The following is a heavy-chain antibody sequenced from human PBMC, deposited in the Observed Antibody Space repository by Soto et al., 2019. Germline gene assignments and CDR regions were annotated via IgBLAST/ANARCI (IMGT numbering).Heavy chain of an antibody. Sequence: EASVKVSCKASGYTFTSYAMHWVRQAPGQRLEWMGWINAGNGNTKYSQKFQGRVTITRDTSASTAYMELSSLRSEDTAVYYCAREEDYDFWSGSRWGMDVWGQGTTVTVS. J-gene: IGHJ6*02. CDR2: INAGNGNT. V-gene: IGHV1-3*01. CDR3: AREEDYDFWSGSRWGMDV. D-gene: IGHD3-3*01. CDR1: GYTFTSYA.